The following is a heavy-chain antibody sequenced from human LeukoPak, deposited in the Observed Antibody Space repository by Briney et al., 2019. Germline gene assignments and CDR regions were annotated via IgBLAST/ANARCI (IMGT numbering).Heavy chain of an antibody. V-gene: IGHV3-23*01. CDR1: GFTFSSYA. Sequence: PGGSLRLSCAVSGFTFSSYAMSWVHQAPGKGLEWVSAISGSGGSTYYADSVKGRFTISRDNSKNTLYLQMNSLRAEDTAVYYCAKDLAVAGNSYYFDYWGQGTLVTVSS. J-gene: IGHJ4*02. D-gene: IGHD6-19*01. CDR3: AKDLAVAGNSYYFDY. CDR2: ISGSGGST.